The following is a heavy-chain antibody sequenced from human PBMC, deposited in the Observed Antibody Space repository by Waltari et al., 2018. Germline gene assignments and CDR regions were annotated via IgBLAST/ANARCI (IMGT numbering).Heavy chain of an antibody. Sequence: QLQLQESGPGLVKPSETLSLSCAVSGDSVTTPSFSWRCTRQPPAGGLEWIATFSRYGKYFYNPSLQGRVTISLDTSNNAISPHLTSVTAADSGPYFCARHVRGAYNDMIGHGFEVWGPGTTVTVSS. CDR2: FSRYGKY. CDR3: ARHVRGAYNDMIGHGFEV. CDR1: GDSVTTPSFS. J-gene: IGHJ3*01. V-gene: IGHV4-39*01. D-gene: IGHD3-22*01.